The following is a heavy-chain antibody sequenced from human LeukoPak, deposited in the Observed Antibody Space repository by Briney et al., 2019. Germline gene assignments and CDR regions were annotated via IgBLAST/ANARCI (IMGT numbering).Heavy chain of an antibody. Sequence: SETLSLTCTVSGGSISSYYWNWIRQPAGKGLEWIGRIYSAGSAKYNPSLKSRVTMSVDRSKNQFSLRLRSVTAADTAVYYCARQIASAGTAGFDFWGQGALVTVSS. V-gene: IGHV4-4*07. CDR2: IYSAGSA. D-gene: IGHD6-13*01. CDR3: ARQIASAGTAGFDF. J-gene: IGHJ4*02. CDR1: GGSISSYY.